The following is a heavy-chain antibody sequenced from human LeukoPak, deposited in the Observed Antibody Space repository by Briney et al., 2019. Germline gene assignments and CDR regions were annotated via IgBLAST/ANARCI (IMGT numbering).Heavy chain of an antibody. J-gene: IGHJ4*02. CDR3: AKGEQWLEEYYFDY. D-gene: IGHD6-19*01. V-gene: IGHV3-23*01. Sequence: GGSVRLSCAASGFTFSSYAMSWVRQAPGKGLEWVSGISGSGGSTYYADSVKSRFTISRDNPKNTLYLQMNSLRAEDTAVYYCAKGEQWLEEYYFDYWGQGTLVTVSS. CDR2: ISGSGGST. CDR1: GFTFSSYA.